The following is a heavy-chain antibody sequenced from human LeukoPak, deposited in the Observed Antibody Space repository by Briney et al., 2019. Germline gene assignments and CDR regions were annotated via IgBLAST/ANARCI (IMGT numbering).Heavy chain of an antibody. CDR1: GYTFTSYD. CDR3: SRSFYDSSGYYYY. D-gene: IGHD3-22*01. V-gene: IGHV1-8*01. CDR2: MNPNSVNT. J-gene: IGHJ4*02. Sequence: ASVKVSCKASGYTFTSYDINWVRQATGQGLEWMGWMNPNSVNTSYAQKFQGRVTMTRNTSISTAYMELSSLRSEDTPVYYCSRSFYDSSGYYYYCGQGALVTVSP.